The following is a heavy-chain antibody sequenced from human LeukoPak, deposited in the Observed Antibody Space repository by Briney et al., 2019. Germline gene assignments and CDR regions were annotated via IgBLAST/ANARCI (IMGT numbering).Heavy chain of an antibody. D-gene: IGHD5-12*01. V-gene: IGHV3-23*01. CDR1: GFTFSSYA. Sequence: GGSLRLSCAASGFTFSSYAMSWVRQAPGKGLEWVSAISGSGGSTYYADSVKGRFTISRDNSKNTLYLQMNSLRAEDTAVYYCAKDGGLGAIVATIYYGMDVWGQGTTVTVSS. CDR2: ISGSGGST. CDR3: AKDGGLGAIVATIYYGMDV. J-gene: IGHJ6*02.